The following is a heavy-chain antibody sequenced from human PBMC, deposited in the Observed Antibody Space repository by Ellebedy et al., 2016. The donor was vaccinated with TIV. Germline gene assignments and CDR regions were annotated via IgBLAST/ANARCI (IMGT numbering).Heavy chain of an antibody. CDR1: ADSISTYV. CDR2: SNYRGNT. D-gene: IGHD3-10*01. Sequence: MPSETLSLTCTVSADSISTYVCNLIRQPPGKPLDWIGHSNYRGNTNYNPSLRSRVTMAVDTSNNQFSLKLTSLTAAETAGYHWAIRGEAIRGDPFYYLDYWGRGTLVTVSS. CDR3: AIRGEAIRGDPFYYLDY. V-gene: IGHV4-59*08. J-gene: IGHJ4*02.